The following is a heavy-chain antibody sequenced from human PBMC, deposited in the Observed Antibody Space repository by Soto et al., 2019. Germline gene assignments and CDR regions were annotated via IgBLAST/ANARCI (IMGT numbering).Heavy chain of an antibody. CDR1: GYSISSGYY. Sequence: SETLSLTCTVSGYSISSGYYWGWIRQPPGKGLEWIGSIYHSGSTYYNPSLKSRVTISVDTSKNQFSLKLSSVTAADTAVYYCARDLSSGWYYYYYGMDVWGQGTTVTVSS. V-gene: IGHV4-38-2*02. CDR2: IYHSGST. D-gene: IGHD6-19*01. J-gene: IGHJ6*02. CDR3: ARDLSSGWYYYYYGMDV.